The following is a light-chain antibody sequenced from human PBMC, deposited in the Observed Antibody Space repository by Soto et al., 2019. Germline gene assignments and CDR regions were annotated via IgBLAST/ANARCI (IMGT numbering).Light chain of an antibody. Sequence: QSVLTQPPSVSAAPGQEVTISCSGSSSNIAANSVSWYQHLPGTAPKLLIYDNNKRPSGIPDRFSGSKSATSATLDITGLQTGDEADYYCGSWDRSLRGWVFGGGTKLTVL. CDR1: SSNIAANS. J-gene: IGLJ3*02. CDR3: GSWDRSLRGWV. V-gene: IGLV1-51*01. CDR2: DNN.